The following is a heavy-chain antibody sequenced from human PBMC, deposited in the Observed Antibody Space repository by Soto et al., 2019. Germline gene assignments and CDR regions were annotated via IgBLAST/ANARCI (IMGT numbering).Heavy chain of an antibody. V-gene: IGHV3-53*01. CDR1: GFTVSDNY. Sequence: PGGSLRLSCAASGFTVSDNYMSWVRQAPGKGLEWVSVIYSGGSTYYTDSVKGRFTISRDNSKNTLYLQMNSLRAEDTAVYYCARGYPTGGNGLDVWGQGTTVTVSS. CDR2: IYSGGST. CDR3: ARGYPTGGNGLDV. J-gene: IGHJ6*02. D-gene: IGHD2-15*01.